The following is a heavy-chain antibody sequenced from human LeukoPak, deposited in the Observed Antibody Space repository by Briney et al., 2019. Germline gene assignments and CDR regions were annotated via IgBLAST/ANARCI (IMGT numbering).Heavy chain of an antibody. D-gene: IGHD2-15*01. J-gene: IGHJ4*02. CDR1: GYTFTDYY. CDR2: INPDIDVT. CDR3: ARGEASSWHIE. Sequence: ASVKVSCKTSGYTFTDYYIHWVRQAPGQGLEWMGRINPDIDVTNLAQKFQGRVTVTRDTSISTVYMELNRLISNDTAVYFCARGEASSWHIEWGQGTLVTVSS. V-gene: IGHV1-2*06.